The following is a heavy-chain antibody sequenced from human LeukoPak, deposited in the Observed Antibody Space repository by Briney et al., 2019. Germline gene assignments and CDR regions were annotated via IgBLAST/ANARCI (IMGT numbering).Heavy chain of an antibody. Sequence: GASVKVSCKASGYTFTSYYMHWVRQAPGQGLEWMGIINPSGGSTSYAQKFQGRVTMTRDTSTSTVYMELSNLRSEDTAAYYCARDPDWLSGYYYYGMDVWGQGTTVTVSS. V-gene: IGHV1-46*01. D-gene: IGHD3-9*01. CDR1: GYTFTSYY. J-gene: IGHJ6*02. CDR3: ARDPDWLSGYYYYGMDV. CDR2: INPSGGST.